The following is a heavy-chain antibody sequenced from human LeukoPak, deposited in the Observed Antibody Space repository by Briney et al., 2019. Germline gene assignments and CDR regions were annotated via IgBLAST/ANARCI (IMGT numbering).Heavy chain of an antibody. CDR1: GFTVSSNY. D-gene: IGHD1-26*01. V-gene: IGHV3-53*01. CDR2: IYSGGST. Sequence: PGGSLRLSCAASGFTVSSNYMSWVRQAPGKGLEWVPVIYSGGSTYYADSVKGRFTISRDNSKNTLYLQMNSLRAEDTAVYYCAKDRTVGASYWYFDLWGRGTLVTVSS. J-gene: IGHJ2*01. CDR3: AKDRTVGASYWYFDL.